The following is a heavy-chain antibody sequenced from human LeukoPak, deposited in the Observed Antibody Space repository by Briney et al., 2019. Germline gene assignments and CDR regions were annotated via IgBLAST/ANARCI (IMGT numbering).Heavy chain of an antibody. Sequence: GGSLRLSCAASGFTFSSYWMHWVRQAPGKGLVWVSRINSDGSSTSYADSVKGRFTISGDNAKNTLYLQMNSLRAEDTAVYYCNLGSGSLYYWGQGTLVTVSS. CDR1: GFTFSSYW. CDR2: INSDGSST. J-gene: IGHJ4*02. D-gene: IGHD3-10*01. CDR3: NLGSGSLYY. V-gene: IGHV3-74*01.